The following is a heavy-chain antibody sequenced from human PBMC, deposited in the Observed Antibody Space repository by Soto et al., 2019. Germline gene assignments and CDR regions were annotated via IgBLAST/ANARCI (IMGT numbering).Heavy chain of an antibody. J-gene: IGHJ5*02. CDR3: ARDVYYYDSSGSIGFDP. CDR2: IKQDGSEK. V-gene: IGHV3-7*01. D-gene: IGHD3-22*01. CDR1: GFTFSSYW. Sequence: HPGGSLRLSCAASGFTFSSYWMSWVRQAPGKGLEWVANIKQDGSEKYYVDSVKGRFTISRDNAKNSLYLQMNSLRAEDTAVYYCARDVYYYDSSGSIGFDPWGQGTLVTVSS.